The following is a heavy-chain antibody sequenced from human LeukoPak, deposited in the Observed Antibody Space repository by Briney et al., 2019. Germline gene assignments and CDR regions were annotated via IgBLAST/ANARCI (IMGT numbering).Heavy chain of an antibody. CDR3: AREVGAEPFFCVY. D-gene: IGHD1-26*01. CDR2: IYYSGST. J-gene: IGHJ4*02. Sequence: SETLSLTCTVSGGSISSYYWSWIRQPPGKGLEWIGYIYYSGSTNYNPSLKSRVTISVDTSKNQFSLKLSSVHAADTAVYYCAREVGAEPFFCVYWGQGTLVTVAS. CDR1: GGSISSYY. V-gene: IGHV4-59*01.